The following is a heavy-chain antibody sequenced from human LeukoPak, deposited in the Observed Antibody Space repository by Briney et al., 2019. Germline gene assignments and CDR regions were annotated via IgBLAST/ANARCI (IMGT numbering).Heavy chain of an antibody. CDR3: ASYYYDSGGYYFDC. J-gene: IGHJ4*02. Sequence: SETLSLTCTVSGGSISSGDYYWSWIRQHPGKGLGWIGYIYYSGNTFYNASLKSRVTISVDTPKNQFSLKLSSVTAADTAVYFCASYYYDSGGYYFDCWGQGTLVTVSS. CDR2: IYYSGNT. D-gene: IGHD3-22*01. CDR1: GGSISSGDYY. V-gene: IGHV4-31*03.